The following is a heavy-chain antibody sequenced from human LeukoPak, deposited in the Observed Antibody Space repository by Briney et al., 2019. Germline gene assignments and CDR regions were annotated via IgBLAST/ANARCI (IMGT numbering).Heavy chain of an antibody. J-gene: IGHJ3*02. CDR3: AKDKARSFDI. V-gene: IGHV3-30*02. Sequence: GGSLRLSCAASEFTFSNYGMHWVSQDPGKGLEWVAFIRHDGSKQYSAGSVKGRVTLSRDNSKNTLYLHMKSLGPDDTAVYYCAKDKARSFDIWGQGTMVAVSA. CDR1: EFTFSNYG. CDR2: IRHDGSKQ.